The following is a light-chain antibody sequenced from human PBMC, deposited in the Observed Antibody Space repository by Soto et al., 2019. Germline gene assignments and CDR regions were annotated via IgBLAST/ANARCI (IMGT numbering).Light chain of an antibody. CDR2: SNN. CDR1: SSNIRSNT. CDR3: AAWDDSLKEV. Sequence: QSVLTQPPSASGTPGQRVTISCSGSSSNIRSNTVNWYQQLPGTAPKLLIYSNNQRPSGVPDRFSGSKSGTSASLAISGLQSEDEADYYWAAWDDSLKEVFGGGTKLTVL. J-gene: IGLJ2*01. V-gene: IGLV1-44*01.